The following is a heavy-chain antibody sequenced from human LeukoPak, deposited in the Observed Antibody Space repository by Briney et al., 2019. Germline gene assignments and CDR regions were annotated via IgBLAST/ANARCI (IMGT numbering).Heavy chain of an antibody. CDR2: IRSKAYGGTT. CDR1: GFTFGDYA. V-gene: IGHV3-49*04. J-gene: IGHJ6*02. Sequence: PGRSLRLSCTASGFTFGDYAMSWVRQAPGKGLEWVGFIRSKAYGGTTEYAASVKGRFTISRDDSKSIAYLQMNSLKTEDTAVYYCTLGATYYSGMDVWGQGTTVTVSS. CDR3: TLGATYYSGMDV. D-gene: IGHD1-26*01.